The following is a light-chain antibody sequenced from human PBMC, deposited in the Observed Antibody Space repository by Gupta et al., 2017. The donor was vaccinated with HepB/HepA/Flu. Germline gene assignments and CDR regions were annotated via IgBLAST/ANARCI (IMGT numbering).Light chain of an antibody. CDR1: SSNIGNNY. J-gene: IGLJ3*02. CDR2: ENN. Sequence: QSVLTQPPSVSAAPGQKATISCSGSSSNIGNNYVSWYQQLRGTAPKLLNYENNKRPAGIPDRFSGSKSGTSATLDITGLQTGDAADYYCGTWDSSLSAVFGGGTKLTVL. CDR3: GTWDSSLSAV. V-gene: IGLV1-51*02.